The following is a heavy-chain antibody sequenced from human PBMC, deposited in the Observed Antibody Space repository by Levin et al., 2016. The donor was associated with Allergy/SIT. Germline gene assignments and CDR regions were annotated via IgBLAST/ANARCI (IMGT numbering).Heavy chain of an antibody. V-gene: IGHV4-34*01. D-gene: IGHD3-3*01. Sequence: WIRQPPGKGLEWIGEINHSGSTNYNPSLKSRVTISVDTSKNQFSLKLSSVTAADTAVYYCARGVRFLEWLGNSMDVWGQGTTVTVSS. CDR3: ARGVRFLEWLGNSMDV. J-gene: IGHJ6*02. CDR2: INHSGST.